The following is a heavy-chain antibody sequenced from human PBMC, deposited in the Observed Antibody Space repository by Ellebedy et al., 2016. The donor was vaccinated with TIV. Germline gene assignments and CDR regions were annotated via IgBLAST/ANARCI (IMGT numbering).Heavy chain of an antibody. CDR1: GYTLSRYT. V-gene: IGHV1-3*01. Sequence: ASVKVSXKASGYTLSRYTMHWVRQAPGQRLEWMGWIDAGYGNTRYSQKFQDRVTMTRDTSAKTAYMELTSLRSEDTAVYYCAREGDYYFDYWGQGTLVTVSS. D-gene: IGHD2-21*01. CDR3: AREGDYYFDY. J-gene: IGHJ4*02. CDR2: IDAGYGNT.